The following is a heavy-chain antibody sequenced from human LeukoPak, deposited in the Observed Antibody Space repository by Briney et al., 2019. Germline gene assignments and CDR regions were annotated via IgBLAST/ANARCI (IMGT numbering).Heavy chain of an antibody. J-gene: IGHJ6*03. Sequence: SETLSLTCTVSGGSISSTSYYWGWIRQPPGKGLEWIRRIYYSGSTYYNPSLKSRVTISVGTSRNQFSLKLSSVTAADTAVYYCAREATGYYYMDVWGKGTTVTVSS. CDR2: IYYSGST. CDR1: GGSISSTSYY. D-gene: IGHD6-13*01. V-gene: IGHV4-39*02. CDR3: AREATGYYYMDV.